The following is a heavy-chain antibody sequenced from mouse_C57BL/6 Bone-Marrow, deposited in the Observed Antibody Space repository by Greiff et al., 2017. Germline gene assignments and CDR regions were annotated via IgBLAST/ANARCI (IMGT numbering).Heavy chain of an antibody. D-gene: IGHD4-1*02. V-gene: IGHV7-3*01. Sequence: EVKLVESGGGLVQPGGSLSLSCAASGFTFTDYYMSWVSQPPGKALEWMGFIRNKANGYTTEYSASVKGRFTISRDTSPRYLYLQLNALRAEASATYYCARYSTGTWFAYWGQGTLVTVSA. CDR3: ARYSTGTWFAY. J-gene: IGHJ3*01. CDR1: GFTFTDYY. CDR2: IRNKANGYTT.